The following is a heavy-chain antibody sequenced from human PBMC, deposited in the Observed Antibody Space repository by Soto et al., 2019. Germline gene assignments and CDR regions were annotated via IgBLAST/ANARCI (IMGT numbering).Heavy chain of an antibody. CDR3: AKDWEQWPRGIQH. J-gene: IGHJ1*01. CDR2: IIPIFGTA. Sequence: SVKVSCKASGGTFSSYAISWVRQAPGQGLEWMGGIIPIFGTANYAQKFQGRVTITADESTSTAYMELSSLRAEDTAVYYCAKDWEQWPRGIQHWGQGTLVTVSS. V-gene: IGHV1-69*13. CDR1: GGTFSSYA. D-gene: IGHD6-19*01.